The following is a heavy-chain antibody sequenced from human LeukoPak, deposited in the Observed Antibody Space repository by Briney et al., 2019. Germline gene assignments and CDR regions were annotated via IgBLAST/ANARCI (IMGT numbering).Heavy chain of an antibody. CDR3: ARDRGINWFDP. J-gene: IGHJ5*02. Sequence: GGSLRLSCAAPGYTFTNYWMHWVRQAPGEGLVWVSRINTDGINTIYADSVRGRFTVSRDNAKNTLYLQMDSLRAEDTAVYYCARDRGINWFDPWGQGTLVAVSS. D-gene: IGHD3-16*01. CDR1: GYTFTNYW. CDR2: INTDGINT. V-gene: IGHV3-74*01.